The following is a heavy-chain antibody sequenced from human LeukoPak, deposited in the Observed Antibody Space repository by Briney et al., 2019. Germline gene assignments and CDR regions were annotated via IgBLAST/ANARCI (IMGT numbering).Heavy chain of an antibody. V-gene: IGHV3-7*01. Sequence: GGSLRLSRAASGFTFSNYWTSWVRQAPGKGLEWVANIKQDGSEKYYVDSVKGRFTISRDNAKNSLYLQMNSLRAEDTAVYYCARDDCSSISCYHNWFDPWGQGTLVTVSS. CDR3: ARDDCSSISCYHNWFDP. CDR2: IKQDGSEK. CDR1: GFTFSNYW. J-gene: IGHJ5*02. D-gene: IGHD2-2*01.